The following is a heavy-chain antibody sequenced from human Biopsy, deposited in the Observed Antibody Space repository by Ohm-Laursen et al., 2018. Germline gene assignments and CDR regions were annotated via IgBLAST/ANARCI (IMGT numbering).Heavy chain of an antibody. J-gene: IGHJ4*02. V-gene: IGHV4-34*01. D-gene: IGHD6-19*01. CDR2: INHSGST. Sequence: GTLSLTCAVYGGSFSGYYWSWIRQPPGKGLEWIGEINHSGSTNYNPSLKSLVTISGDTSKNQFSLKLSSVSAADTAVYYCARGRLRAVARFDYWGQGTLVTISS. CDR3: ARGRLRAVARFDY. CDR1: GGSFSGYY.